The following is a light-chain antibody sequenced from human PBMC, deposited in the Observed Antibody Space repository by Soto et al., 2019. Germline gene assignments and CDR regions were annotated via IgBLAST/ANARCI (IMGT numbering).Light chain of an antibody. J-gene: IGLJ2*01. CDR3: CTYEGSGVI. CDR1: SSDVGTYNL. Sequence: QSALTQPASVSGSPGQSITISCTGTSSDVGTYNLVSWYQQHPGKAPKLMIYEGSKRPSGVSNRFSGSKSGNTASLTISGLQAEDEADYYCCTYEGSGVIFGGGTKLTVL. V-gene: IGLV2-23*01. CDR2: EGS.